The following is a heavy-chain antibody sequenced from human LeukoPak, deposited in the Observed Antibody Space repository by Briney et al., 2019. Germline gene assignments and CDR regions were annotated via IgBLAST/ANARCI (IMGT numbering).Heavy chain of an antibody. D-gene: IGHD3-9*01. J-gene: IGHJ3*02. V-gene: IGHV3-33*01. CDR1: GFTFSSYG. Sequence: GGSLRLSCAASGFTFSSYGMHWVRQAPGKGLEWVAVIWYDGSNKYYADSVKGRFTISRDNSKNTLYLQMNSLRAEDTAVYYCARDGYYDILTGDPTDVFDIWGQGTMVTVSS. CDR2: IWYDGSNK. CDR3: ARDGYYDILTGDPTDVFDI.